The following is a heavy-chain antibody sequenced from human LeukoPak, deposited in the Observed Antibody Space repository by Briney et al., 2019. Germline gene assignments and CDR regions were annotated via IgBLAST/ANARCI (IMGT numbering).Heavy chain of an antibody. CDR2: IYSGGST. CDR1: GFTVSGYY. J-gene: IGHJ4*02. Sequence: GGSLRLSCAASGFTVSGYYMSWVRQAPGKGLEWVSVIYSGGSTYYADSVKGRFTISRDNSKNTLYLQMNSLRAEDTAVYYCARDFGQQLDGFDYWGQGTLVTVSS. CDR3: ARDFGQQLDGFDY. D-gene: IGHD6-13*01. V-gene: IGHV3-66*01.